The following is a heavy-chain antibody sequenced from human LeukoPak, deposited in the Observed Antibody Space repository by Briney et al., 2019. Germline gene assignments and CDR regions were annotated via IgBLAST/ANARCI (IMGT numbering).Heavy chain of an antibody. CDR1: GFTFSNYA. V-gene: IGHV3-23*01. CDR2: ISGSGDST. D-gene: IGHD6-19*01. Sequence: GGSLRLSCAASGFTFSNYAMRWVRQAPGKGLEWVSGISGSGDSTYYADSGKGRFTNTRDNSKTPLYLQMNSLRAEDTAVYFCARRSGVAVAGAFDYWGQGTLVTVSS. CDR3: ARRSGVAVAGAFDY. J-gene: IGHJ4*02.